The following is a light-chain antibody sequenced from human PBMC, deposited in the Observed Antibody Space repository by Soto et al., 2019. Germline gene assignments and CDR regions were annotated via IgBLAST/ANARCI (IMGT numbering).Light chain of an antibody. CDR3: QSYDSSLRSYV. CDR1: SSNIGAGYD. CDR2: ANN. Sequence: QSVLTQPPSVSGAPGQRVTISCTGSSSNIGAGYDVHWYWQVPGTAPKLLIYANNSRPSGVPDRFSGSKSGTSASLAITGLQAEDEATYYCQSYDSSLRSYVFGTGTKVTVL. V-gene: IGLV1-40*01. J-gene: IGLJ1*01.